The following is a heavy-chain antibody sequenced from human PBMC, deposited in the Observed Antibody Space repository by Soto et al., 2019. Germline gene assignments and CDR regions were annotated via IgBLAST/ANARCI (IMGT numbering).Heavy chain of an antibody. J-gene: IGHJ5*02. CDR3: AKDRLGHIVVLPTDMVGWFDP. D-gene: IGHD2-2*01. CDR1: GFSFSSFG. Sequence: QMQLVESGGGVVQPGRSLRLSCAASGFSFSSFGMHWVRQAPGMGLEWVAVTSYDGSNNYYADYVKGRFTISRDNSKNTLYLQMNSLRAEDTAVYYCAKDRLGHIVVLPTDMVGWFDPWGQGTLVTVSS. CDR2: TSYDGSNN. V-gene: IGHV3-30*18.